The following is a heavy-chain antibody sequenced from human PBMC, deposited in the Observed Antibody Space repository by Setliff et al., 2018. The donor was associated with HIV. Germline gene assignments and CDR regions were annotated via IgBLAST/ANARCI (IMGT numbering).Heavy chain of an antibody. CDR2: SYDTGST. D-gene: IGHD3-16*01. J-gene: IGHJ4*02. CDR3: ARVIQTPGSPYTRFDF. CDR1: GGSISSGNYY. V-gene: IGHV4-61*09. Sequence: SETLSLTCTVSGGSISSGNYYLSWIRQPAGKGLEWIGHSYDTGSTDYNPSLKSRVTISVDKSRNQFSLKLSSVTAADTAVYYCARVIQTPGSPYTRFDFWGQGTLVTVSS.